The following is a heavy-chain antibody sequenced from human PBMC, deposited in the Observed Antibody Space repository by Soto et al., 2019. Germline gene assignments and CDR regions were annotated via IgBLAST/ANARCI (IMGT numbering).Heavy chain of an antibody. CDR1: GYSFTSYW. D-gene: IGHD5-12*01. V-gene: IGHV5-51*01. CDR2: IHPSDFDT. Sequence: GESLKLSCKGSGYSFTSYWIGWVRQMPGKGLEWMGIIHPSDFDTRYSPSFQGQVTISADKSISTAYLQWSSLRASDTAMYYCAIHSTGYEDSWGQGTLVTVSS. J-gene: IGHJ5*02. CDR3: AIHSTGYEDS.